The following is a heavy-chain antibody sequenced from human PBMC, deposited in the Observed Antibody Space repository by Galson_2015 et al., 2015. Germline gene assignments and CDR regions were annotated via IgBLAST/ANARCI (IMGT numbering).Heavy chain of an antibody. D-gene: IGHD3-10*01. CDR2: ISYDGSNK. Sequence: SLRLSCAASGFTFSSYGMHWVRQAPGKGLEWVAVISYDGSNKYYADSVKGRFTISRDNSKNTLYLQMNSLRAEDTAVYYCAKGGVPLLWFGELHGYFDYWGQGTLVTVSS. CDR1: GFTFSSYG. V-gene: IGHV3-30*18. CDR3: AKGGVPLLWFGELHGYFDY. J-gene: IGHJ4*02.